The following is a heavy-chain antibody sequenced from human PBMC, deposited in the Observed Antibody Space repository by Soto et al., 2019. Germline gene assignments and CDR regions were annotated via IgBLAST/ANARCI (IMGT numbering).Heavy chain of an antibody. J-gene: IGHJ4*02. V-gene: IGHV4-34*01. CDR1: GGSFSGYY. CDR3: ARGLRFLWDPPPTYYFDY. Sequence: SETLSLTCAVYGGSFSGYYWSWIRQPPGKGLEWIGEINHSGSTNYNPSLKSRVTISVDTSKNQFSLKLSSVTAADTAVYYCARGLRFLWDPPPTYYFDYWGQGTLVTVSS. D-gene: IGHD3-3*01. CDR2: INHSGST.